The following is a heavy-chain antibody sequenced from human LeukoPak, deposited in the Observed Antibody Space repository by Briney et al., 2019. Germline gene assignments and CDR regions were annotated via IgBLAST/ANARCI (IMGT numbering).Heavy chain of an antibody. CDR1: GGSISNYY. V-gene: IGHV4-59*01. Sequence: PSETLSLTCTVSGGSISNYYWSWVRQPPGKGLKWIGYIYYSGSNNYNPSLKSRVTISVDTSKNQFSLKLSSVTAADTAVYYCAREKSPDYCSGGSCYFDYWGQGTLVTVSS. CDR2: IYYSGSN. J-gene: IGHJ4*02. D-gene: IGHD2-15*01. CDR3: AREKSPDYCSGGSCYFDY.